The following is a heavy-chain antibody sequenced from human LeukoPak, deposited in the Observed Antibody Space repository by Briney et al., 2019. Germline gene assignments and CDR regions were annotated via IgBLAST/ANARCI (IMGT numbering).Heavy chain of an antibody. CDR2: IYYSGST. D-gene: IGHD6-13*01. Sequence: SETLSLTCTVSGGSISSYYWSWIRQPPGKGLEWIGYIYYSGSTNYNPSLKSRVTISVDTSKNQFSLKLSSVTAADTAVYYCARAYIAAVDIWGQGTLVTVSS. V-gene: IGHV4-59*01. J-gene: IGHJ4*02. CDR1: GGSISSYY. CDR3: ARAYIAAVDI.